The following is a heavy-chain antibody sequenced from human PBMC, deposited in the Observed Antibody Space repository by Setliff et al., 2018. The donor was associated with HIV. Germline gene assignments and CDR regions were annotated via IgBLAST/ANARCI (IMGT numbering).Heavy chain of an antibody. CDR3: ARGGFGVVIIERLGVDY. J-gene: IGHJ4*02. CDR1: GSTFNSYA. Sequence: GGSLRLSCAASGSTFNSYAMHWVRQAPGKGLQWVSVISYDGNNKKYADSVKGRFTISRDNSKNTLYLQMNSLRAEDTAVYYCARGGFGVVIIERLGVDYWGQGTKVTVSS. D-gene: IGHD3-3*01. CDR2: ISYDGNNK. V-gene: IGHV3-30*04.